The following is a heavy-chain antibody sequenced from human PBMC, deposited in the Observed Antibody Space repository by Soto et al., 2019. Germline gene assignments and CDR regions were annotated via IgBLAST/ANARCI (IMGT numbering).Heavy chain of an antibody. Sequence: NPSETLSLTCTVSGGSISSYYWSWIRQPPGKGLEWIGYIYYSGSTNYNPSLKSRVTISVDTSKNQFSLKLSSVTAADTAVYYCARVSAARPFFNYYYYMDVWGKGTTVTVSS. D-gene: IGHD6-6*01. CDR2: IYYSGST. J-gene: IGHJ6*03. CDR3: ARVSAARPFFNYYYYMDV. CDR1: GGSISSYY. V-gene: IGHV4-59*01.